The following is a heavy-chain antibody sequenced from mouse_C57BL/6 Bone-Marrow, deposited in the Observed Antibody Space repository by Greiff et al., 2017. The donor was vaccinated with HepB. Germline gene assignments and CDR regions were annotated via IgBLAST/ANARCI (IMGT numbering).Heavy chain of an antibody. CDR3: ARLWDDY. CDR2: INPYNGGT. CDR1: GYTFTDYY. J-gene: IGHJ2*01. Sequence: VQLKESGPVLVKPGASVKMSCKASGYTFTDYYMNWVKQSHGKSLEWIGVINPYNGGTSYNQKFKGKATLTVDKSSSTAYMELNSLTSEDSAVYYCARLWDDYWGQGTTLTVSS. V-gene: IGHV1-19*01. D-gene: IGHD4-1*01.